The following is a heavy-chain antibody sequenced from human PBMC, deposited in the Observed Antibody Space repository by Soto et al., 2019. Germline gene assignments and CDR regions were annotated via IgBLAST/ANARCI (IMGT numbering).Heavy chain of an antibody. CDR3: ARSPPGVTTSWFDP. J-gene: IGHJ5*02. Sequence: ASVKVSCKASGYTFTSYAMHWVRQAPGQRLEWMGWINAGNGNTKYSQKFQGRVTITRDTSASTAYMELSSLRSEDKAVYYCARSPPGVTTSWFDPWGQGTLVTVSS. CDR2: INAGNGNT. V-gene: IGHV1-3*01. CDR1: GYTFTSYA. D-gene: IGHD4-4*01.